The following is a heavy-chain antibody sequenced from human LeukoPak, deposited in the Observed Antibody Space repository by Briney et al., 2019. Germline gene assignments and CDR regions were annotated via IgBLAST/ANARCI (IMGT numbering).Heavy chain of an antibody. J-gene: IGHJ4*02. V-gene: IGHV3-21*01. CDR3: ARDRNYDGSVYYEDDYFDY. CDR2: ISTTSSYI. CDR1: GFTFRSHG. D-gene: IGHD3-22*01. Sequence: GGSLRLSCVASGFTFRSHGMNWVRQAPGKGLEWVSSISTTSSYIYYADSMKGRFTISRGNAKNSLYLQMNSLRAEDTAVYYCARDRNYDGSVYYEDDYFDYWGQGTLVTVSS.